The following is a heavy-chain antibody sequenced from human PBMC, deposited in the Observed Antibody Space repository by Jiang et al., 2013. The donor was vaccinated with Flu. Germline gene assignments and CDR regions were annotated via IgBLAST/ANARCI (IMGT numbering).Heavy chain of an antibody. Sequence: AEVKKPGASVKVSCKASGYTFTSYYMHWVRQAPGQGLEWMGIINPSGGSTSYAQKFQGRVTMTRDTSTSTVYMELSSLRSEDTAVYYCARDSSGYYYDSSPEGGYFDYWAREPWSPSPQ. J-gene: IGHJ4*02. V-gene: IGHV1-46*03. D-gene: IGHD3-22*01. CDR1: GYTFTSYY. CDR3: ARDSSGYYYDSSPEGGYFDY. CDR2: INPSGGST.